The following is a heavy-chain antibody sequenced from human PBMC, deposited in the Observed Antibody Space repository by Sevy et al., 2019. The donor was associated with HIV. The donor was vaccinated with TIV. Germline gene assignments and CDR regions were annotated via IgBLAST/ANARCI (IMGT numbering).Heavy chain of an antibody. D-gene: IGHD3-22*01. Sequence: GGSLRLSCAASGFTFNNYAMTWVRQAPGKGLEWVSAVSGGGDTTYYADSVKGRFTISRDNSKNPLYLQMNSLRAEDTAVYYCAKGGSTSSYYLNYFAYWGQGTLVTVSS. CDR2: VSGGGDTT. CDR1: GFTFNNYA. CDR3: AKGGSTSSYYLNYFAY. V-gene: IGHV3-23*01. J-gene: IGHJ4*02.